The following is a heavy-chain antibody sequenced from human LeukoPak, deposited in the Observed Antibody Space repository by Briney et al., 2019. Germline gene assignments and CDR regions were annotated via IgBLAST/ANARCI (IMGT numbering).Heavy chain of an antibody. Sequence: PSQTLSLTCTVSGGSISSGGYYWSWIRQPPGKGLEWIGYIYHSGSTYYNPSLKSRVTISVDRSKNQFSLKLSSVTAADTAVYYCARGDSGSYYPYFDYWGQGTLVTASS. CDR3: ARGDSGSYYPYFDY. CDR1: GGSISSGGYY. D-gene: IGHD1-26*01. CDR2: IYHSGST. V-gene: IGHV4-30-2*01. J-gene: IGHJ4*02.